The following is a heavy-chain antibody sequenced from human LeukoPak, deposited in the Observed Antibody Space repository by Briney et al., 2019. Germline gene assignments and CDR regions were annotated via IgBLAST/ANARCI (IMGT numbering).Heavy chain of an antibody. D-gene: IGHD6-13*01. J-gene: IGHJ4*02. CDR3: ARGGWSAGDYFDY. CDR2: IYHSGST. CDR1: GYSISSGYY. Sequence: SETLSLTCTVSGYSISSGYYWGWIRQPPGKGLEWIGSIYHSGSTYYNPSLKSRVTISVDTSKNQFSLKLSSVTAADTAVYYCARGGWSAGDYFDYWGQGTLVTVSS. V-gene: IGHV4-38-2*02.